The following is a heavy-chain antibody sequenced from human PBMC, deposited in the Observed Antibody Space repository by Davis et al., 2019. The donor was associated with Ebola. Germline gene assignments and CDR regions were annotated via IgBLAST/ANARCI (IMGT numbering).Heavy chain of an antibody. CDR3: ARDLIPIFSVHKFDP. V-gene: IGHV1-8*01. D-gene: IGHD3-9*01. CDR2: MNPNSGNT. CDR1: GYTFISYD. J-gene: IGHJ5*02. Sequence: ASVKVSCKASGYTFISYDIHWVRQAAGQGLEWMGWMNPNSGNTEYAPKFHGRVTMTRDTSISTAYMEVRSLRSEDTAVYYCARDLIPIFSVHKFDPWGQGTLVTVSS.